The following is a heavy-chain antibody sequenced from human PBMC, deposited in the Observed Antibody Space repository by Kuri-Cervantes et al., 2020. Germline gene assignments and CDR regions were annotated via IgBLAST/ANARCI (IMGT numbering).Heavy chain of an antibody. CDR3: AKNILTGHYPTCFDY. CDR1: AFTLRIYS. J-gene: IGHJ4*02. D-gene: IGHD3-9*01. Sequence: GGSLRLSCAASAFTLRIYSMHWVRQAPGKGLEWVAAVSYDGINKYYADSVKGRFTISRDNSKNTLYLQMNSLRAEDTAIYYCAKNILTGHYPTCFDYWGQGTLVTVSS. CDR2: VSYDGINK. V-gene: IGHV3-30-3*01.